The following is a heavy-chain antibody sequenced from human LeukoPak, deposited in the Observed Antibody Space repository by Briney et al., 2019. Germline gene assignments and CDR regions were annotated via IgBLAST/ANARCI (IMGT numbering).Heavy chain of an antibody. CDR1: GFTFSNYA. CDR3: AKWGDYDVLTGYYVSDY. CDR2: TTSSGGNT. J-gene: IGHJ4*02. D-gene: IGHD3-9*01. V-gene: IGHV3-23*01. Sequence: PGGSLRLSCVASGFTFSNYAMSWVRQAPGKGLEWVSATTSSGGNTYYADSVKGRFTISRDNSKNTVFLQMNSLRAEDTAVYYCAKWGDYDVLTGYYVSDYWGQGTLVTVSS.